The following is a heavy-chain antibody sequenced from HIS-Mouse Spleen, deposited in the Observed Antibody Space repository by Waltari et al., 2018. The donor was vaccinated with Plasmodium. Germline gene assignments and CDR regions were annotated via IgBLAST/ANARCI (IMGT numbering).Heavy chain of an antibody. V-gene: IGHV4-39*07. CDR3: ARDRITGTSYFDY. D-gene: IGHD1-7*01. Sequence: QLQLQESGPGLVKPSETLSLTCTVSGGSISSSSYYWGWIRQPPGKGLEWIGSIYYSGSTYYNPALKGRVTISVETSKNQFSLKLSSVTAADTAVYYCARDRITGTSYFDYWGQGTLVTVSS. CDR1: GGSISSSSYY. J-gene: IGHJ4*02. CDR2: IYYSGST.